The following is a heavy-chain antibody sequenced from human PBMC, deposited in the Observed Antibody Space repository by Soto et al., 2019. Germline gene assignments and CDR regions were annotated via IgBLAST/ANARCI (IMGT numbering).Heavy chain of an antibody. V-gene: IGHV4-30-4*01. D-gene: IGHD1-1*01. CDR1: GGSISSGDYY. Sequence: QVQLQESGPGLVKPSQTLSLTCTVSGGSISSGDYYWSWIRQPPGKGLEWIAYIYYSGSTFYNPSRKSRVTISVDTSKNQFSLKLSSVTAADTAMYYCAREEHRQMGWFDPWGQGTLVTVSS. CDR2: IYYSGST. CDR3: AREEHRQMGWFDP. J-gene: IGHJ5*02.